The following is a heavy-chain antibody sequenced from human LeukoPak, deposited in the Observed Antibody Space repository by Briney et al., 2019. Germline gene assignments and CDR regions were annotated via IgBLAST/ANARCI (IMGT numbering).Heavy chain of an antibody. CDR2: IYTSGST. CDR1: GDSISSYS. V-gene: IGHV4-4*07. J-gene: IGHJ3*02. CDR3: ARRGYDADAFDI. D-gene: IGHD5-12*01. Sequence: PSETLSLTCTVSGDSISSYSWSWIRLPAGKGLEWIGRIYTSGSTNYNPSLKSRVTISVDTSKNQFSLKLSSVTAADTAVYYCARRGYDADAFDIWGQGTMVTVSS.